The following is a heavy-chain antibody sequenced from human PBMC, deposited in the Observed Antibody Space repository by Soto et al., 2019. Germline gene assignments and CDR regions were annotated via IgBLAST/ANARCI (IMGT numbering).Heavy chain of an antibody. J-gene: IGHJ6*02. D-gene: IGHD6-19*01. CDR1: GYTFTSYG. CDR2: ISAYNGNT. Sequence: GASVKVSCKASGYTFTSYGISWVRQAPGQGLEWMGWISAYNGNTNYAQKLQGRVTMTTDTSTSTAYMELRSLRSDDTAVYYCARDHGYSSDWTYYYGMDVWGQGTTVTVSS. CDR3: ARDHGYSSDWTYYYGMDV. V-gene: IGHV1-18*01.